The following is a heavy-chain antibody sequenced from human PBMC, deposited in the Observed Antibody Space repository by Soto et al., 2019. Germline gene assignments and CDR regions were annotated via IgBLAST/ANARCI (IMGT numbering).Heavy chain of an antibody. Sequence: ASVKVSCKASGGTFSSYAISWVRQAPGQGLEWMGGIIPIFGTANYAQKFQGRVTITADESTSTAYMELSSLRSEDTAVYYCARTLNEDDAFDIWGQGTMVTVSS. CDR2: IIPIFGTA. CDR3: ARTLNEDDAFDI. J-gene: IGHJ3*02. D-gene: IGHD1-1*01. CDR1: GGTFSSYA. V-gene: IGHV1-69*13.